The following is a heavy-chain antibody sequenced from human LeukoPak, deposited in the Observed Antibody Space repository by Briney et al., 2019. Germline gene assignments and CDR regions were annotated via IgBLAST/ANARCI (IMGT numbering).Heavy chain of an antibody. J-gene: IGHJ4*02. V-gene: IGHV3-66*01. D-gene: IGHD3-16*01. CDR2: IYTGGTT. CDR3: AREISRFGI. CDR1: GSTVSSSNY. Sequence: PGGSLRLSCAASGSTVSSSNYMNWVRQAPGKGLEWVSGIYTGGTTYYTDSVKGRFTISRDNPNNTLYLQMQSLRAEDTAVYYCAREISRFGIWGQGTLVTVSS.